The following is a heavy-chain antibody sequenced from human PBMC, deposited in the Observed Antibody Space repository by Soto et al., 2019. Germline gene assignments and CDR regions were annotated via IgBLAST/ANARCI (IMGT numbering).Heavy chain of an antibody. D-gene: IGHD6-13*01. Sequence: SQTLSLTCAISGDSVSNNSAAWNWIRQSPSRGLERLGRTYYRSKWYNDYAIFLKSRITINPDTSKNQFSLQLNSVTPEDTAVYYCARCDYSTSWYFHYGMDVWGQGTTVTVSS. CDR3: ARCDYSTSWYFHYGMDV. CDR1: GDSVSNNSAA. J-gene: IGHJ6*02. V-gene: IGHV6-1*01. CDR2: TYYRSKWYN.